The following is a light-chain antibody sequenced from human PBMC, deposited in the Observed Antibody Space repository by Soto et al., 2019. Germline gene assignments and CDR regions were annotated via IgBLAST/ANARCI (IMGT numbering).Light chain of an antibody. V-gene: IGLV1-40*02. Sequence: QSVLTQPPSVSGAPGQSITISCSGTSSNIGAGYDVHWYQQFPGTAPKLLIFGNTNRPSGVPDRFSGSKSGTSASLAITGLPAEYDAYYHCQSYDVSLGGMVFGGGTNLPVL. CDR1: SSNIGAGYD. CDR2: GNT. J-gene: IGLJ3*02. CDR3: QSYDVSLGGMV.